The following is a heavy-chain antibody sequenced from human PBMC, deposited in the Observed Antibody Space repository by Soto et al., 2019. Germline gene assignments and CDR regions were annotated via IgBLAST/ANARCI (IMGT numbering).Heavy chain of an antibody. D-gene: IGHD2-15*01. J-gene: IGHJ5*02. CDR2: IYYSGST. CDR1: GGSISSSSYY. Sequence: PSETLSLTCTVSGGSISSSSYYWGWIRQPPGKGLEWIGSIYYSGSTYYNPSLKSRVTISVDTSKNQFSLKLSSVTAADTAVYYCARHLKSASSGARGWFDPWGQGTLVTSPQ. V-gene: IGHV4-39*01. CDR3: ARHLKSASSGARGWFDP.